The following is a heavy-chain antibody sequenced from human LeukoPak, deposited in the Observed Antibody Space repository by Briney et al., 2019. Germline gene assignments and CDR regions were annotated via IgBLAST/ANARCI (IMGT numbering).Heavy chain of an antibody. CDR3: ARDRGSGWYDY. CDR2: IYIDGNI. V-gene: IGHV3-66*01. CDR1: GFTVSSND. Sequence: GGSLRLSCAASGFTVSSNDMSWVRQAPGRGLEWVPLIYIDGNIYYADSVKGRFTISRDNSKNTLYLQMSSLRAEDTAVYYCARDRGSGWYDYWGQGTLVTVSS. D-gene: IGHD6-19*01. J-gene: IGHJ4*02.